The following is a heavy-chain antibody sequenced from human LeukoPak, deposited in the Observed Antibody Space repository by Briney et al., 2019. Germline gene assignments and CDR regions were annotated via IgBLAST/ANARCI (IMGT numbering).Heavy chain of an antibody. V-gene: IGHV4-61*01. CDR2: IYYTGST. CDR3: ARFSSSWYGVDY. D-gene: IGHD6-13*01. CDR1: GGSISSGSYY. J-gene: IGHJ4*02. Sequence: SETLSLTCTVSGGSISSGSYYWSWIRQPPGKGLEWIGYIYYTGSTSYNPSLKSRVTISVDTSKTQFSLKLSSVTAADTAVYYCARFSSSWYGVDYWGQGTLVTVSS.